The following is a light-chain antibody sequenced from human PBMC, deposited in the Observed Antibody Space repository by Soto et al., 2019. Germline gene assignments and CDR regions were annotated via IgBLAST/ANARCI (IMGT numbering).Light chain of an antibody. CDR1: QDISDH. CDR2: AAS. J-gene: IGKJ1*01. Sequence: DFQMTQSPSSLSASVGDRVTITCRASQDISDHLAWYQQKPGKVPNLLIYAASTLQSGVPSRFSGGGSGTAFTLTISSLQPEDVSTYYCKKYNTTPPTSGQGTKVELK. V-gene: IGKV1-27*01. CDR3: KKYNTTPPT.